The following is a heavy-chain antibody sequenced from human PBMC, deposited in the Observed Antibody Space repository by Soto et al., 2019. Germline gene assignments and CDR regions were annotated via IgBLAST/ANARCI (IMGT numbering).Heavy chain of an antibody. CDR1: GFSLSTSGMC. J-gene: IGHJ6*02. CDR3: ARVVRQDTRKSPQTDYGMDV. Sequence: GSGPTLVNPTQTLTLTCTFSGFSLSTSGMCVSWIRQPPGKALEWLARIDWDDDKYYSTSLKTRLTISKDTSKNRVVLTMTNMDPVDTATYYCARVVRQDTRKSPQTDYGMDVWGQGTTVTVSS. V-gene: IGHV2-70*11. CDR2: IDWDDDK. D-gene: IGHD3-10*01.